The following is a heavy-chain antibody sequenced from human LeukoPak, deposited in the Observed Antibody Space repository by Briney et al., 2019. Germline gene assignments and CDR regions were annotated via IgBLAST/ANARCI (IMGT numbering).Heavy chain of an antibody. D-gene: IGHD3-9*01. CDR3: AKDIFRYFARSGLDY. Sequence: GGSLRLSCAASGFTFSSYAMSWVRQAPGRGLEWVSAISGNGGSTYYADSVKGRFTISRDNSKNTLYLQMNSLRAEDTAVYYCAKDIFRYFARSGLDYWGQGTLVTVSS. CDR2: ISGNGGST. CDR1: GFTFSSYA. J-gene: IGHJ4*02. V-gene: IGHV3-23*01.